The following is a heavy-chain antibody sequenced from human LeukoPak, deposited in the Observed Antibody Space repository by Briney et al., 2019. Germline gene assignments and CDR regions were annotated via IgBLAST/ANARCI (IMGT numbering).Heavy chain of an antibody. V-gene: IGHV4-34*01. CDR2: INHSGST. Sequence: PSETLSLTCAVYGGSFSGYYWSWIRQPPGKELEWIGEINHSGSTNHNPSLKSRVTISVDTSKNQFSLKLSSVTAADTAVYYCARGRNWNDGWFDPWGQGTLVTVSS. CDR3: ARGRNWNDGWFDP. J-gene: IGHJ5*02. D-gene: IGHD1-1*01. CDR1: GGSFSGYY.